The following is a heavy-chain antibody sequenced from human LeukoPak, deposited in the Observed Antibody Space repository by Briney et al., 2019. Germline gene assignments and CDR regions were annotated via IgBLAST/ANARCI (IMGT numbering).Heavy chain of an antibody. Sequence: ASVKVSCKASGGTFSSYAISWVRQAPGQGLEWMGRIIPILGIANYAQKFQGRVTITADKSTSTAYMELSSLRSEDTAVYYCARGPLSSSWLIPECFQHWGQGTLVAVSS. CDR3: ARGPLSSSWLIPECFQH. V-gene: IGHV1-69*04. CDR2: IIPILGIA. D-gene: IGHD6-13*01. CDR1: GGTFSSYA. J-gene: IGHJ1*01.